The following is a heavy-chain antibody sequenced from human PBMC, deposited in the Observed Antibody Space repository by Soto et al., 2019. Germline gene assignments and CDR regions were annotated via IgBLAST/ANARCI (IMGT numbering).Heavy chain of an antibody. CDR3: ARLAMATRRGYSGMAV. CDR2: SAPSDSYT. D-gene: IGHD5-12*01. V-gene: IGHV5-10-1*01. Sequence: EVQLVQSGAEVKKPGESLRISCNGSGYSFTSYWISWVRQMPGKGLEWMGRSAPSDSYTNYSPSFQGHVTISADKSSSTAYLQWSSLKASDTAMYYCARLAMATRRGYSGMAVWGQGTTVTVSS. J-gene: IGHJ6*02. CDR1: GYSFTSYW.